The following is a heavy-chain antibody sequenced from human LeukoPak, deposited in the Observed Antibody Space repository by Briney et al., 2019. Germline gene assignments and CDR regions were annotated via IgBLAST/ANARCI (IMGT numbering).Heavy chain of an antibody. J-gene: IGHJ5*02. CDR3: ATDGAGFDT. CDR1: GFTFNDYY. CDR2: INIGGTNT. V-gene: IGHV3-11*01. Sequence: GGSLRLSCAASGFTFNDYYMSWIRQAPGKGLEWLSYINIGGTNTHYADSAKGRFTISRDNAKKSLHLEMNNLRAEDTAVYYCATDGAGFDTWGQGVLVTVSS.